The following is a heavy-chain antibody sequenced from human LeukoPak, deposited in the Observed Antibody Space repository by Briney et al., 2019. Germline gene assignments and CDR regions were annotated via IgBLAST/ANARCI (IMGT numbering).Heavy chain of an antibody. V-gene: IGHV1-2*02. CDR1: GYTFTVYY. Sequence: VASVTVSCKASGYTFTVYYIHWVRQAPGQGVEWMGWLNPKSGGRNYAQKFQGRVSMTRDTSISTAYMDLSSLRFDDSAMYYCARGDFYDSSVYYYDWGQGTLITVSS. CDR3: ARGDFYDSSVYYYD. D-gene: IGHD3-22*01. J-gene: IGHJ4*02. CDR2: LNPKSGGR.